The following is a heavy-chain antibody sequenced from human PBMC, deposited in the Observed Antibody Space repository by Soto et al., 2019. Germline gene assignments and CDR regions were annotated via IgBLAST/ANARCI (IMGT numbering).Heavy chain of an antibody. CDR2: IYYSGSA. J-gene: IGHJ4*02. Sequence: QVQLQESGPGLVKPSQTLSLTCTVSGDSVSSGGAYWSWIRQHPGKGLEWIGYIYYSGSANYTPSLKRRLTISLDTSQNQGSLRLSSVTAADTAVYYCARLKSRYYKIISYSFDHWGRGTLVTVSS. V-gene: IGHV4-31*03. D-gene: IGHD3-10*01. CDR3: ARLKSRYYKIISYSFDH. CDR1: GDSVSSGGAY.